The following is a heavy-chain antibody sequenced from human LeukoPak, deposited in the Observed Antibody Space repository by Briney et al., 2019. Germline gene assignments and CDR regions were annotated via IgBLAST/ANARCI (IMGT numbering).Heavy chain of an antibody. V-gene: IGHV4-59*01. Sequence: PSETLSLTCTVSGGSISSYYWSWIRQPPGKGLEWIGYIYYSGSTNYNPSLKSRVTISVDTSKNQFSLKLSSVTAADTAVYYCAKLIVGATTTTYNWFDPWGQGTLVTVSS. CDR1: GGSISSYY. CDR2: IYYSGST. D-gene: IGHD1-26*01. J-gene: IGHJ5*02. CDR3: AKLIVGATTTTYNWFDP.